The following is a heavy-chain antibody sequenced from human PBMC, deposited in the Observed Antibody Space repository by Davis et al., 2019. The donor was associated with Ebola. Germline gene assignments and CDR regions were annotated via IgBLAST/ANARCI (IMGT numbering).Heavy chain of an antibody. CDR2: ISSDGSST. D-gene: IGHD4-17*01. V-gene: IGHV3-74*01. CDR3: ARGGTTVTTPLDY. Sequence: GESLKISCAASEFTFSSYWMHWVRQAPGKGLVWVSRISSDGSSTSYADSVKGRFTISRDNAKNTLYLQMSSLRAEDTAVYYCARGGTTVTTPLDYWGQGTLVTVSS. CDR1: EFTFSSYW. J-gene: IGHJ4*02.